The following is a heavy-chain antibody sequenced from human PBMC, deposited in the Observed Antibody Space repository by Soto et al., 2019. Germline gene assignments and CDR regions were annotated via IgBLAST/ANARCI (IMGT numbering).Heavy chain of an antibody. V-gene: IGHV3-66*01. Sequence: GGSLSLSCAGSALTASKNYMSWVRQPPGKGLEWVSVIYSGGTTYYADSVKDRFSISRDNSKSTLYLQMDNLRAGDTAVYYCARGGSGSDWDYYGMDVWGQGTTVTVSS. D-gene: IGHD3-10*01. CDR1: ALTASKNY. CDR2: IYSGGTT. CDR3: ARGGSGSDWDYYGMDV. J-gene: IGHJ6*02.